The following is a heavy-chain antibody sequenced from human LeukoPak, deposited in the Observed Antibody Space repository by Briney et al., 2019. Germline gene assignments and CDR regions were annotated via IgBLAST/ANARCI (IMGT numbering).Heavy chain of an antibody. CDR1: GGSISGYY. D-gene: IGHD3-9*01. Sequence: SETLSLTCTVSGGSISGYYWSWIRQPAGKGLEWIGRIYTSGSTNYNPSLKSRVTMSVDTSKNQFSLKLSSVTAADTAVYYCARGPGYEILTGSFNYYYMDVWGKGTTVTVSS. V-gene: IGHV4-4*07. CDR3: ARGPGYEILTGSFNYYYMDV. J-gene: IGHJ6*03. CDR2: IYTSGST.